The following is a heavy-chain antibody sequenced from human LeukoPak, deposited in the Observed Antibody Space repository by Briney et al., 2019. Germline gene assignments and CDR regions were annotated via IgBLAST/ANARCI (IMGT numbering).Heavy chain of an antibody. CDR2: MNPNSGNT. Sequence: ASVKVSCKASGYTFTSYDINWVRQATGQGLEWMGWMNPNSGNTGYAQKFQGRVTMTRNTSISTAYMELSSLRSEDTAVYYCARVGAVAGRRYYYYYMDIWGKGTTVTVSS. CDR1: GYTFTSYD. CDR3: ARVGAVAGRRYYYYYMDI. V-gene: IGHV1-8*01. D-gene: IGHD6-19*01. J-gene: IGHJ6*03.